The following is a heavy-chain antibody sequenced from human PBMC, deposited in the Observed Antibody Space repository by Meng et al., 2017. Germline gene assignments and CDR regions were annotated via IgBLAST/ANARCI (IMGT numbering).Heavy chain of an antibody. CDR2: ISYDGSNK. CDR3: ATMIVVNY. CDR1: GFTLSSYA. V-gene: IGHV3-30*01. Sequence: QVQLVGAGGGVVQPGRSLRLSCAASGFTLSSYAMHWVRQAPGKGLEWVAVISYDGSNKYYADSVKGRFTISRDNSKNTLYLQMNSLRAEDTAVYYCATMIVVNYWGQGTLVTVSS. J-gene: IGHJ4*02. D-gene: IGHD3-22*01.